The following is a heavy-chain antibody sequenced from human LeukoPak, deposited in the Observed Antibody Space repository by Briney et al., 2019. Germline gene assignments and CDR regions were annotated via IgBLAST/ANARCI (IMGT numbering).Heavy chain of an antibody. CDR2: ISGSGGST. CDR3: AKDGSSGSYNSNYFDY. Sequence: GGSLRLSCAASGFTFNTYAMSWVRQAPGKGREWVSAISGSGGSTYYADSVKGRFTISRDNSKNTLYLQMNSLRAEDTAVYYCAKDGSSGSYNSNYFDYWGQGTLVTVSS. V-gene: IGHV3-23*01. CDR1: GFTFNTYA. J-gene: IGHJ4*02. D-gene: IGHD6-19*01.